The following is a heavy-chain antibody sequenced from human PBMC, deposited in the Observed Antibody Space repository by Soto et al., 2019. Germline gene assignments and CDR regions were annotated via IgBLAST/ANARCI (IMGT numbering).Heavy chain of an antibody. CDR2: IIKDGSKK. CDR1: GFTFSDYW. V-gene: IGHV3-7*01. D-gene: IGHD2-21*01. J-gene: IGHJ6*02. CDR3: ATHHPYYV. Sequence: GGSLRLSCAASGFTFSDYWMTWVRQAPGKGLEWVANIIKDGSKKSYVDSVKGRFTISRDNAKNSLYLQMNSLRADVTAVYYCATHHPYYVWAPGTTVPVSS.